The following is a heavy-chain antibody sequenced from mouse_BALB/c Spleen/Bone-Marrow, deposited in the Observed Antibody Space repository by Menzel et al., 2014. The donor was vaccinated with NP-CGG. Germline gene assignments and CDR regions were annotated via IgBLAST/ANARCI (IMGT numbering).Heavy chain of an antibody. CDR3: ARCLTGTSAMDY. Sequence: QVQLQQSGAELVRPGSPVKISCKSSGYSFSNYWMNWMKQRPGQGLEWIGQIYPGDGDTNYNGKFKGKATLTADKSSSTAYMQLSSLTSDDSAVYFLARCLTGTSAMDYWGQGTSVTVSS. CDR1: GYSFSNYW. D-gene: IGHD4-1*01. CDR2: IYPGDGDT. V-gene: IGHV1-80*01. J-gene: IGHJ4*01.